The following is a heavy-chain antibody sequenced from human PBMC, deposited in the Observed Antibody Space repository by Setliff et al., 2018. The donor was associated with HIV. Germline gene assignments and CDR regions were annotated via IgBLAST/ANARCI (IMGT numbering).Heavy chain of an antibody. CDR1: GFSFSSHW. D-gene: IGHD4-17*01. J-gene: IGHJ3*01. CDR3: AREDVTTSGLDL. V-gene: IGHV3-74*01. Sequence: GGSLRLSCAGSGFSFSSHWMHWVRQAPGKGLVWVSRINSDRITTAYADSVKGRFTISRDNAKSTLYLQMNSLRVEDTAVYYCAREDVTTSGLDLWDRGTMVTVSS. CDR2: INSDRITT.